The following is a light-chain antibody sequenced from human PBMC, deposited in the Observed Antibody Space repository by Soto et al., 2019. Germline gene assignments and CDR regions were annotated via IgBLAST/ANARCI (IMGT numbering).Light chain of an antibody. CDR2: DAS. J-gene: IGKJ1*01. CDR1: QNISNY. CDR3: QQYNDWPLT. Sequence: IVLTQSPATLSLTPGKRASLSCRASQNISNYLIWYQQKPGQAPRLLIYDASSRATDVPGRFSGSGSGTDFTLTISSLQSEDSAVYYCQQYNDWPLTFGQGTKVDIK. V-gene: IGKV3-15*01.